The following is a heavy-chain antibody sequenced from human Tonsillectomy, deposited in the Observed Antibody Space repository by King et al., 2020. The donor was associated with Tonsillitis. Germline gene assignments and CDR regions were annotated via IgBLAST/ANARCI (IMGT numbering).Heavy chain of an antibody. V-gene: IGHV4-61*02. CDR3: AREYDFWSGYYTEYYFDY. CDR1: GGSINSGTYY. J-gene: IGHJ4*02. CDR2: IYTTGGT. Sequence: VQLQESGPGLVKPSQTLSLTCTVSGGSINSGTYYCSWIRQPAGKGLELIGRIYTTGGTNYNPSLKSRVTISVDTSKNQFSLKLSSVTAADTAVYYCAREYDFWSGYYTEYYFDYWGQGTLVTVSS. D-gene: IGHD3-3*01.